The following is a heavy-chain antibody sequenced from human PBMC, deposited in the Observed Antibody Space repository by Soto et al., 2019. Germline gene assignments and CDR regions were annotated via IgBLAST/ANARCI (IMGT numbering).Heavy chain of an antibody. CDR1: GFTFSSYA. D-gene: IGHD6-19*01. J-gene: IGHJ4*02. CDR2: ISYDGSNK. Sequence: GGSLRLSCAASGFTFSSYAMHWVRQAPGKGLEWVAVISYDGSNKYYADSVKGRFTISRDNSKNTLYLQMNSLRAEDTAVYYCARGTTRRVAGTTVNYFDYWGQGTLVTVSS. CDR3: ARGTTRRVAGTTVNYFDY. V-gene: IGHV3-30-3*01.